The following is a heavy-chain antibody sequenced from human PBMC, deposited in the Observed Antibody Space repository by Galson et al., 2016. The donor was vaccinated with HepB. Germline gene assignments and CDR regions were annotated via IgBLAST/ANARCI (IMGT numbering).Heavy chain of an antibody. Sequence: SVKVSCKASGYTFTSHYMHWVRQAPGQGLEWMGIINHSGGSTSYAQKFQGRVTMTRDTSTSTVYMELSSLRSEDTAVYYCARSSILLWMGFDYWGQGTLVTVSS. D-gene: IGHD2-21*01. CDR3: ARSSILLWMGFDY. J-gene: IGHJ4*02. CDR2: INHSGGST. V-gene: IGHV1-46*01. CDR1: GYTFTSHY.